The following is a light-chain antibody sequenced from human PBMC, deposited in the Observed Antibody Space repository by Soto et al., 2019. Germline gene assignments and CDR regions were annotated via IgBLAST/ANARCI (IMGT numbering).Light chain of an antibody. Sequence: GDRVTITCRASQSISSWLAWYQQKPGKAPKLLIYDASSLESGVPSSFRGSGSGTEFTLTISGLQPDDFATYYCQQYKTYSLTFGGGTKVDIK. J-gene: IGKJ4*01. CDR3: QQYKTYSLT. V-gene: IGKV1-5*01. CDR2: DAS. CDR1: QSISSW.